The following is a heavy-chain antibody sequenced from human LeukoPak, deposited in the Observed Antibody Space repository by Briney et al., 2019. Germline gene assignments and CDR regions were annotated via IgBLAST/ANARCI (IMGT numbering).Heavy chain of an antibody. CDR3: VRRRYYDGSGYLE. CDR2: IYYSGRT. J-gene: IGHJ1*01. V-gene: IGHV4-39*01. Sequence: SETLSLTXSVSGDSVSRSDSYWDWIRQPPGKGLEWIGTIYYSGRTYYSPSLKSRVTMSVDPSNNQFSLNLRSVTAADTAVYYCVRRRYYDGSGYLEWGQGTLLSVSS. D-gene: IGHD3-22*01. CDR1: GDSVSRSDSY.